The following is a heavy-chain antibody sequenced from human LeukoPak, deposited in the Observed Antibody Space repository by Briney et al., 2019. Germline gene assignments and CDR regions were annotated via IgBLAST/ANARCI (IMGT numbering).Heavy chain of an antibody. D-gene: IGHD6-13*01. CDR3: AGHSSSWYASFDY. CDR2: IYYSGST. Sequence: SETLSLTCTVSGGSISSYYWSWIRQPPGKGLEWIGYIYYSGSTNYNPSLKSRVTISVDTSKNQFSLKLSSVTAADTAVYYCAGHSSSWYASFDYWGQGTLVTVSS. CDR1: GGSISSYY. J-gene: IGHJ4*02. V-gene: IGHV4-59*08.